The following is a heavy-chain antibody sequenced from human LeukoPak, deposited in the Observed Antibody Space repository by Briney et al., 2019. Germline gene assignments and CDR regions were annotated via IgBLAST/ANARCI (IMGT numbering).Heavy chain of an antibody. V-gene: IGHV4-34*01. Sequence: KPSETLSLTCAVYGGSFSGYYWSWIRQPPGKGLEWIGEINHSGSTNYNPSLKSRVTISVDTSKTQFSLKLSSVTAADTAVYYCARVRNGYCSGASCYTKAYYYYYYMDVWGKGTTVTVSS. CDR3: ARVRNGYCSGASCYTKAYYYYYYMDV. D-gene: IGHD2-15*01. CDR2: INHSGST. J-gene: IGHJ6*03. CDR1: GGSFSGYY.